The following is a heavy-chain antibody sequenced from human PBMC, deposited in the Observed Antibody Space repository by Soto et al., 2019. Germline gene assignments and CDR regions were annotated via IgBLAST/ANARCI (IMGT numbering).Heavy chain of an antibody. CDR3: ARRGYDILTGYQNWFDP. Sequence: QVQLVQSGAEVKKPGASVKVSCKATGYTFTSYGISWVRQAPGQGLEWMGWISAYNGNTNYAQKLQGRVTMTTDTSTSTAYMELRSLRSDDTAVYYCARRGYDILTGYQNWFDPWGQGTLVTVSS. V-gene: IGHV1-18*01. J-gene: IGHJ5*02. D-gene: IGHD3-9*01. CDR2: ISAYNGNT. CDR1: GYTFTSYG.